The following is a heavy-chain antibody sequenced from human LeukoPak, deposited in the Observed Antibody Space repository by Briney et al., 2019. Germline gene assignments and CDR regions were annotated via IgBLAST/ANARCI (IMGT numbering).Heavy chain of an antibody. CDR1: GFTFDDYG. J-gene: IGHJ4*02. V-gene: IGHV3-20*04. CDR2: INWSGGSS. Sequence: PGGSLRLPCAASGFTFDDYGMSWVRQAPGKGLEWVSGINWSGGSSHYADSVKGRFTISRDNSKNTLYLQMNSLRAEDTAVYYCAHLQDYWGQGTLVTVSS. CDR3: AHLQDY.